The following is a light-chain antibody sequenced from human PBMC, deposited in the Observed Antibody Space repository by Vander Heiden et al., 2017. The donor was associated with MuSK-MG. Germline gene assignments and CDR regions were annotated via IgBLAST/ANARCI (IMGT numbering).Light chain of an antibody. CDR3: QQRDNTPWT. CDR2: AES. V-gene: IGKV1-39*01. Sequence: DIQMTQSPSSLSASVGDRVTITCRASQSIDSNLNWYQQKPGKAPKLLIYAESTLQSGVPSRFSGSGSGTDFTLSMTRLQLEDFATYYCQQRDNTPWTFGQGTMVEIK. J-gene: IGKJ1*01. CDR1: QSIDSN.